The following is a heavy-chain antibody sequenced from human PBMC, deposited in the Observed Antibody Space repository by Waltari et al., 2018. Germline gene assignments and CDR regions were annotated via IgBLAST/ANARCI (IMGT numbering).Heavy chain of an antibody. CDR1: GGSFSGYY. CDR3: ARGPRCGGDCSRGDY. J-gene: IGHJ4*02. CDR2: INHSGST. Sequence: QVQLQQWGAGLLKPSETLSLTCAVYGGSFSGYYWSWIRQPPGKGLEWMGEINHSGSTNYNPSLKSRVTISVDTSKNQFSLKLSSVTAADTAVYYCARGPRCGGDCSRGDYWGQGTLVTVSS. D-gene: IGHD2-21*01. V-gene: IGHV4-34*01.